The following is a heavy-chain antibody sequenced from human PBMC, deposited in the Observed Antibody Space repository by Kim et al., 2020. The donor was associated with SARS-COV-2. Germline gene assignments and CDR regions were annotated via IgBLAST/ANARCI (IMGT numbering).Heavy chain of an antibody. CDR2: IYYSGST. V-gene: IGHV4-39*01. CDR3: ARPTDRYYYGSGSYRGAHLVFDP. D-gene: IGHD3-10*01. J-gene: IGHJ5*02. CDR1: GGSISSSSYY. Sequence: SETLSLPCTVSGGSISSSSYYWGWIRQPPGKGLEWIGSIYYSGSTYYNPSLKSRVTISVDTSKIQFSLKLSSVTASDTAVYYCARPTDRYYYGSGSYRGAHLVFDPSPPRTLVTVSS.